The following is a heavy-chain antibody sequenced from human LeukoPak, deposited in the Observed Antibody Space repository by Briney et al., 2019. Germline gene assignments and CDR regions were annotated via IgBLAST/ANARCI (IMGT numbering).Heavy chain of an antibody. J-gene: IGHJ5*02. Sequence: GSLRLSCAASGFTFSSYAMSWVRQAPGKGLEWIGSIYYSGSTYYNPSLKSRVTISVDTSKNQFSLKLSSVTAADTAVYYCAREVTRSIVGATGWFDPWGQGTLVTVSS. CDR2: IYYSGST. CDR3: AREVTRSIVGATGWFDP. V-gene: IGHV4-39*07. CDR1: GFTFSSYA. D-gene: IGHD1-26*01.